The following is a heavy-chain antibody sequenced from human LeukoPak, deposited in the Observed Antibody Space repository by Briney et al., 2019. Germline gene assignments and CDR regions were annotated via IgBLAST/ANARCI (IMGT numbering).Heavy chain of an antibody. J-gene: IGHJ3*02. CDR3: ARDSPDYYDSSGLAFDI. CDR1: GFTFSSYS. D-gene: IGHD3-22*01. Sequence: GGSLRLSRAASGFTFSSYSMNWVRQAPGKGLEWVSSISSSSSYIYYADSVKGRFTISRDNAKNSLYLQMNSLRAEDTAVYYCARDSPDYYDSSGLAFDIWGQGTMVTVSS. CDR2: ISSSSSYI. V-gene: IGHV3-21*01.